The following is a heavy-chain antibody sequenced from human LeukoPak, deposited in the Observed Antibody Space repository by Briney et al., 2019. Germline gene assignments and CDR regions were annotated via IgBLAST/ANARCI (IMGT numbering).Heavy chain of an antibody. D-gene: IGHD2/OR15-2a*01. J-gene: IGHJ4*02. CDR3: AKDLAVYAGEGCDY. Sequence: GGSLRLSCAASGFTFSSYGMHWVRQAPGKGLEWVAVISYDGSNKYYADSVKGRFTISRDNSKNTLYLQMNSLRAEDTAVYYCAKDLAVYAGEGCDYWGQGTLVTVS. CDR1: GFTFSSYG. CDR2: ISYDGSNK. V-gene: IGHV3-30*18.